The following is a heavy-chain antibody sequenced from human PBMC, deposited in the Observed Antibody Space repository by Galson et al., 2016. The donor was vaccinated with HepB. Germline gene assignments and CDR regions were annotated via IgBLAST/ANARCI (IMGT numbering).Heavy chain of an antibody. CDR3: ARGESYGSGTYNHGMDV. CDR2: ISTYNGKT. CDR1: GYTFTTFG. Sequence: SVKVSCKASGYTFTTFGITWVRQAPGQGLEWMGWISTYNGKTNYAQNLQGRVTMTTDTSTSTGYMDLRSLRSDDTAVYYCARGESYGSGTYNHGMDVWGQGTTVTVSS. D-gene: IGHD3-10*01. J-gene: IGHJ6*02. V-gene: IGHV1-18*01.